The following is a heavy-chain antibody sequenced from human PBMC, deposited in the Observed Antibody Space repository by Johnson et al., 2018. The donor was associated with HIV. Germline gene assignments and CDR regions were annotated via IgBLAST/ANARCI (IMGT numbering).Heavy chain of an antibody. Sequence: EVQLVESGGGLVQPGGSLRLSCAASGFTVSSNYMSWVRQAPGKGLEWVSVIYSGGSTGYADSVKGRFTISSDNAKNSLYLQMNSLRAEDTALYYCARDFDTSGSLDAFDIWGQGTMVTVSS. CDR1: GFTVSSNY. D-gene: IGHD3-22*01. CDR2: IYSGGST. J-gene: IGHJ3*02. CDR3: ARDFDTSGSLDAFDI. V-gene: IGHV3-66*01.